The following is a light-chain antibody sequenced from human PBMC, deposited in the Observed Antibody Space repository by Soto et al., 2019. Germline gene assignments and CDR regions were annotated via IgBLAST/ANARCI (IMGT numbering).Light chain of an antibody. V-gene: IGKV1-12*01. CDR2: AAS. CDR1: QDINSF. Sequence: DIQMTQSPSSVSASVGDGVTITCRASQDINSFLAWYQQKPGKAPKLLIYAASTLHIGVPSRFRGGGSGTAFTLTISSLQPEDFATYFCQQTNHCPFAFGPGTKVDIK. J-gene: IGKJ3*01. CDR3: QQTNHCPFA.